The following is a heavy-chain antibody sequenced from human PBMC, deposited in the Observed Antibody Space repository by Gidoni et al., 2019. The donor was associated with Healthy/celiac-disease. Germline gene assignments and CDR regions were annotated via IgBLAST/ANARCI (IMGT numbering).Heavy chain of an antibody. D-gene: IGHD3-16*01. CDR1: GFTFSSYS. V-gene: IGHV3-21*01. CDR2: ISSSSSYI. CDR3: ARESRGLGGYFDL. J-gene: IGHJ2*01. Sequence: EVQLVESGGGLVKPGGSLRLSCAASGFTFSSYSMNWVRQAPGKGLEWVSSISSSSSYIHYADSVKGRFTISRDNAKNSLYLQMNSLRAEDTAVYYCARESRGLGGYFDLWGRGTLVTVSS.